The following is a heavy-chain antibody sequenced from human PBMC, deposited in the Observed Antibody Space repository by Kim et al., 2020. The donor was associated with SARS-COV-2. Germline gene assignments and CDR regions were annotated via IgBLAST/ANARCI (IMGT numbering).Heavy chain of an antibody. D-gene: IGHD2-21*02. CDR2: INHSGST. CDR1: GGSFSGYY. Sequence: SETLSLTCAVYGGSFSGYYWSWIRQPPGKGLEWIGEINHSGSTNYNPSLKSRVTISVDTSKNQFSLKLSSVTAADTAVYYCARVLRAYCGGDCATPWYFDLWGRGTLVTVSS. V-gene: IGHV4-34*01. J-gene: IGHJ2*01. CDR3: ARVLRAYCGGDCATPWYFDL.